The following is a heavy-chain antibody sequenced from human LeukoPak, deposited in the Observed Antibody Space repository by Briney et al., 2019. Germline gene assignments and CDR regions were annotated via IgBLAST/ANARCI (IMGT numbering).Heavy chain of an antibody. D-gene: IGHD6-19*01. J-gene: IGHJ4*02. CDR3: ARDQPGIVVAGFLRRFDY. CDR1: GGSFSGYY. V-gene: IGHV4-34*01. CDR2: INHSGST. Sequence: SETLSLTCAVYGGSFSGYYWSWIRQPPGKGLEWIGEINHSGSTNYNPSLKSRVTISVDTSKNQFSLKLSSATAADTAVYYCARDQPGIVVAGFLRRFDYWGQGTLVTVSS.